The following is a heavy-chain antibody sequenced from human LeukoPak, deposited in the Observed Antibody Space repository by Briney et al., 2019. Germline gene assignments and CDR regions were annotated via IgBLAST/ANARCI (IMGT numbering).Heavy chain of an antibody. CDR2: IYPGDSDT. J-gene: IGHJ3*02. V-gene: IGHV5-51*01. D-gene: IGHD5-18*01. CDR1: GYTFSNYW. Sequence: GESLKISCNASGYTFSNYWIGWVRQVPGKGLEWMGIIYPGDSDTRYSPSFQGQVTISADKSISTAYLQWSSLKASDTAMYYCARPCGYSYVDAFDIWGQGTMVTVSS. CDR3: ARPCGYSYVDAFDI.